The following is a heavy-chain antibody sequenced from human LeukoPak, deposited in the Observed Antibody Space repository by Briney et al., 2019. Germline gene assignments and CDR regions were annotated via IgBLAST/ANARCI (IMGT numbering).Heavy chain of an antibody. Sequence: GGSLRLSCAASGFTFSSYAMSWARQAPGKGLEWVSYISSSGSTIYYADSVKGRFTISRDNSKNTLYLQMNSLRAEDTAVYYCAKHDPGYSGYEIYYYYYMDVWGKGTTVTVSS. CDR1: GFTFSSYA. J-gene: IGHJ6*03. CDR2: ISSSGSTI. V-gene: IGHV3-23*01. CDR3: AKHDPGYSGYEIYYYYYMDV. D-gene: IGHD5-12*01.